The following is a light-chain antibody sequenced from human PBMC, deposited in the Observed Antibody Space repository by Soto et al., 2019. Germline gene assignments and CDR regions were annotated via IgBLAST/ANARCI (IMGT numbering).Light chain of an antibody. V-gene: IGKV1-5*01. J-gene: IGKJ1*01. CDR2: DVY. CDR1: QSITTW. Sequence: DLQMTQSPSTVSSSLGDSVTITCRGSQSITTWLAWYQQRPGKAPKLLIYDVYSLQSGVPSRFRGSGSGTEFTLTISSLQPDDFATYYCQHYKMYSPWTCGQGTKVDIK. CDR3: QHYKMYSPWT.